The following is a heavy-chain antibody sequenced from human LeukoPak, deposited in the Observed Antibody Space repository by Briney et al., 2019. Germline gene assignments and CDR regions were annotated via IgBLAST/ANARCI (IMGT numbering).Heavy chain of an antibody. CDR2: IYPGDSDT. D-gene: IGHD6-19*01. Sequence: LGESLKISCKGSGYSFTSYWIGWVRQMPGKGLEWMGIIYPGDSDTRYSPSFQGQVTISADKSISTAYLQWSSLKAPDTAMYYCARLIAVAGTNYFDYWGQGTLVTVSS. CDR1: GYSFTSYW. J-gene: IGHJ4*02. CDR3: ARLIAVAGTNYFDY. V-gene: IGHV5-51*01.